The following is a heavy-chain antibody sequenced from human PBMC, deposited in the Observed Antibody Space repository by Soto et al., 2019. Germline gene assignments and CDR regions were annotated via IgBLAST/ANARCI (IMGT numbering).Heavy chain of an antibody. CDR2: IYYSGST. CDR1: GGSISSSSYY. CDR3: ARLGVATIRDYYYYGMDV. V-gene: IGHV4-39*01. J-gene: IGHJ6*02. D-gene: IGHD5-12*01. Sequence: SETLSLTCTVSGGSISSSSYYWGWIRQPPGKGLEWIGSIYYSGSTYYNPSLKSRVTISVDTSKNQFSLKLSSVTAADTAVYYCARLGVATIRDYYYYGMDVWGQGTTVTVSS.